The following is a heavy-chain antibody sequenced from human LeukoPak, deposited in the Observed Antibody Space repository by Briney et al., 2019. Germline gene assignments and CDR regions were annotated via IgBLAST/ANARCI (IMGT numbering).Heavy chain of an antibody. CDR2: IYTSGST. V-gene: IGHV4-4*07. CDR3: ARDYYDSSGHLRWFDP. CDR1: GGSISSYY. J-gene: IGHJ5*02. D-gene: IGHD3-22*01. Sequence: SETLSLTCTVSGGSISSYYCSWIRQPAGKGLEWIGRIYTSGSTNYNPSLKSRVTMSVDTSKNQFSLKLTSVTAADTAVYYCARDYYDSSGHLRWFDPWGQGTLVTVSS.